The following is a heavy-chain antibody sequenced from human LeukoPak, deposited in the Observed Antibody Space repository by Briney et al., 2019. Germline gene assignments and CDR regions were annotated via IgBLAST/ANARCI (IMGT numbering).Heavy chain of an antibody. Sequence: SETLSLTCAVYGGSFSGYYWSWIRQPPGKGLEWIGEINHSGSTNYNPSLKSRVTISVDTSKNQFSLKLSSVTAADTAVYYCARLTLTGSLNWGQGTLVTVSS. J-gene: IGHJ4*02. CDR2: INHSGST. CDR3: ARLTLTGSLN. D-gene: IGHD7-27*01. CDR1: GGSFSGYY. V-gene: IGHV4-34*01.